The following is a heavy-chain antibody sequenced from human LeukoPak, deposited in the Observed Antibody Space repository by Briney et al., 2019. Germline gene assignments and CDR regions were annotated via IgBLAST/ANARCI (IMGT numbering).Heavy chain of an antibody. V-gene: IGHV4-59*01. J-gene: IGHJ5*02. CDR1: GGSISSYY. Sequence: NPSETLSLTCTVSGGSISSYYWSWIRQPPGKGLEWLGYISYSGSTNFNPSLKSRVTISVDTSKNQFSLKLSSVTAADTAVYYCAREGTAGTNLNWFDPWGQGTLVTASS. CDR3: AREGTAGTNLNWFDP. D-gene: IGHD1-1*01. CDR2: ISYSGST.